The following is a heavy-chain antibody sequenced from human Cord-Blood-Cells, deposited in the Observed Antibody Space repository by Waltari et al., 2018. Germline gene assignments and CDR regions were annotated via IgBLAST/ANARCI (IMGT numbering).Heavy chain of an antibody. J-gene: IGHJ4*02. CDR3: AKGTGGGWIVGDY. V-gene: IGHV3-30*18. CDR1: GFTFSSYG. Sequence: QVQLVESGGGVVQPGRSLRLSCAASGFTFSSYGLPWVRQAPGKGLEWVAVISYDGSNKYYADSVKGRFTISRDNSKNTLYLQMNSLRAEDTAVYYCAKGTGGGWIVGDYWGQGTLVTVSS. CDR2: ISYDGSNK. D-gene: IGHD7-27*01.